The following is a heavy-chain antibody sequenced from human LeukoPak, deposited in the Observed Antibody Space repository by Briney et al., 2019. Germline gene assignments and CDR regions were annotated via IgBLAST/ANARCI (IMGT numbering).Heavy chain of an antibody. D-gene: IGHD5-18*01. CDR2: IKQDGSEK. Sequence: GGSLRLSCAASGFTLSSYWMSWDRQAPGKGLEWVANIKQDGSEKYYVDSVKGRFTISRDNAKNSLYLQMNSLRAEDTAVYYCARETDTAMVPPFDYWGQGTLVTVSS. CDR1: GFTLSSYW. J-gene: IGHJ4*02. V-gene: IGHV3-7*01. CDR3: ARETDTAMVPPFDY.